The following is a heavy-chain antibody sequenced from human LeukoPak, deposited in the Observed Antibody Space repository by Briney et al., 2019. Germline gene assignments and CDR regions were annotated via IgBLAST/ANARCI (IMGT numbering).Heavy chain of an antibody. CDR1: GFTVSSNY. CDR2: IYSGGST. J-gene: IGHJ5*02. D-gene: IGHD3/OR15-3a*01. CDR3: AREFDLGWFDP. V-gene: IGHV3-66*01. Sequence: GGSLRLSCAASGFTVSSNYMSWVRQAPGKGLEWVSVIYSGGSTYYADSVKGRFTVSRDNSKNTLYLQMNSLRAEDTAVYYCAREFDLGWFDPWGQGTLVTVSS.